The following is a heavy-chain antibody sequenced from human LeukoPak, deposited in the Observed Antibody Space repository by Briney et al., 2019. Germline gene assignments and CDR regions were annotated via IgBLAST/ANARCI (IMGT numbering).Heavy chain of an antibody. J-gene: IGHJ4*02. D-gene: IGHD2-15*01. V-gene: IGHV1-69*06. CDR2: IIPIFGTA. CDR1: GGTFSGYA. CDR3: ARAPYCSGGSCFLDY. Sequence: ASVKVSCKASGGTFSGYAISWVRQAPGQGLEWMGGIIPIFGTANYAQKFQGRVTITADKSTSTAYMELSSLRSEDTAVYYCARAPYCSGGSCFLDYRGQGTLGTGSS.